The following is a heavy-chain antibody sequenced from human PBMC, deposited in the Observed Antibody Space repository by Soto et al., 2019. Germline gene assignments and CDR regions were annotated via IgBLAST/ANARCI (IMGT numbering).Heavy chain of an antibody. V-gene: IGHV3-64D*06. Sequence: HPGGSLRLSCSASGFTFSSYAMHWVRQAPGKGLEYVSAISSNGGSTYYADSVKGRFTISRDNSKNTLYLQMSSLRAEDTAVYYCVKDGNYYDSSGYSFDYWGQGTLVTVSS. J-gene: IGHJ4*02. CDR2: ISSNGGST. D-gene: IGHD3-22*01. CDR1: GFTFSSYA. CDR3: VKDGNYYDSSGYSFDY.